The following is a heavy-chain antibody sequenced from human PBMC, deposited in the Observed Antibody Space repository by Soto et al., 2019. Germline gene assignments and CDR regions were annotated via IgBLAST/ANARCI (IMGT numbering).Heavy chain of an antibody. J-gene: IGHJ4*02. V-gene: IGHV1-69*12. D-gene: IGHD3-22*01. CDR1: GGTFSSYA. CDR2: IIPIFGTA. Sequence: QVQLVQSGAEVKKPGSSVKVSCKASGGTFSSYAISWVRQAPGQGLEWMGGIIPIFGTADYAKKFQGRVTITADESTSTGNMELSSLRSEDTAVYYCASHYDSSGYYYRGLYYLGQGTLVTVSS. CDR3: ASHYDSSGYYYRGLYY.